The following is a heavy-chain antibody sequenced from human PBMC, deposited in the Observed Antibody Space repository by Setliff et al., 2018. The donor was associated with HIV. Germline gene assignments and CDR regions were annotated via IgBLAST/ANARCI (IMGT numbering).Heavy chain of an antibody. CDR3: ARDVRDGFEEWFSTLDDGMDV. J-gene: IGHJ6*02. CDR2: INPHTGVT. V-gene: IGHV1-2*02. D-gene: IGHD3-3*01. CDR1: GYIFIRYY. Sequence: ASVKVSCKTSGYIFIRYYIFWVRQAPGQGLEWMGSINPHTGVTRYAEKFQGRVTMTRDTSISTIYMELSRLRSDDTAVYYCARDVRDGFEEWFSTLDDGMDVWGQGTTVTVS.